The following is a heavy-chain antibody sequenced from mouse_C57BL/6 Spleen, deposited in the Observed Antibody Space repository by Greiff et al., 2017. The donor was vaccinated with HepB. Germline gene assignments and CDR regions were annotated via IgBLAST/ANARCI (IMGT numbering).Heavy chain of an antibody. CDR2: INPSSGYT. Sequence: QVQLKQSGAELVKPGASVKLSCKASGYTFTSYWMHWVKQRPGQGLEWIGYINPSSGYTKYNQKFKGKATLTVDKSSSTAYMQLSSLTYEDSAVYYCASVDSSGHWFDYWGQGTLVTVSA. CDR3: ASVDSSGHWFDY. J-gene: IGHJ3*01. V-gene: IGHV1-7*01. D-gene: IGHD3-2*02. CDR1: GYTFTSYW.